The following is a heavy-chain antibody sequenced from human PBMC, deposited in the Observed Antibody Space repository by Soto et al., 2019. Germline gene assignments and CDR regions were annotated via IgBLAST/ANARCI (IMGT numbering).Heavy chain of an antibody. V-gene: IGHV1-69*13. J-gene: IGHJ4*02. CDR1: GGTFSSYA. D-gene: IGHD4-17*01. CDR2: IIPIFGTA. CDR3: ARGLSYGGPIDY. Sequence: SGKVSCKASGGTFSSYAISWVRQAPGQGLEWMGGIIPIFGTANYAQKFQGRVTITADESTSTAYMELSSLRSEDTAVYYCARGLSYGGPIDYWGQGTLVTVSS.